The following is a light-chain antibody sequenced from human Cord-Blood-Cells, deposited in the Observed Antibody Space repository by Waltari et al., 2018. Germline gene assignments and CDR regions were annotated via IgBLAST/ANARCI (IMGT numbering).Light chain of an antibody. Sequence: QSALTQPASVSGSPGQSITIPCTGTSSAAGGYNYVSWYQQHPGKAPQLMIYDVSNRPSGVSNRFSGSKSGNTASLTISGLQAEDEADYYCSSYTSSSTLVFGGGTKLTVL. J-gene: IGLJ3*02. CDR3: SSYTSSSTLV. V-gene: IGLV2-14*01. CDR1: SSAAGGYNY. CDR2: DVS.